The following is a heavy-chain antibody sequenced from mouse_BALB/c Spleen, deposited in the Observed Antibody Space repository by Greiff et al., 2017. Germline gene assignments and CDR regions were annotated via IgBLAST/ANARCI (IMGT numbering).Heavy chain of an antibody. CDR3: AREGITTVGAY. CDR1: GFTFSSYA. V-gene: IGHV5-6-5*01. Sequence: EVKLVESGGGLVKPGGSLKLSCAVSGFTFSSYAMSWVRQTPEKRLEWVASISSGGSTYYPDSVKGRFTISRDNARNILYLQMSSLRSEDTAMYYCAREGITTVGAYWGQGTLVTVSA. D-gene: IGHD1-1*01. CDR2: ISSGGST. J-gene: IGHJ3*01.